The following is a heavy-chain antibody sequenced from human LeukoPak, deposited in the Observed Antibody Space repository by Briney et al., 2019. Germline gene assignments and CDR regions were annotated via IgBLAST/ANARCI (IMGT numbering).Heavy chain of an antibody. D-gene: IGHD2-15*01. CDR1: GFTFSDYY. J-gene: IGHJ5*02. CDR3: ARVVVAATNWFDP. Sequence: GGSLRLSCAASGFTFSDYYMSWIRQAPGKGLEWASYISSSGSTIYYADSVKGRFTISRDNAKNSLYLQMNSLRAEDTAVYYCARVVVAATNWFDPWGQGTLVTVFS. V-gene: IGHV3-11*01. CDR2: ISSSGSTI.